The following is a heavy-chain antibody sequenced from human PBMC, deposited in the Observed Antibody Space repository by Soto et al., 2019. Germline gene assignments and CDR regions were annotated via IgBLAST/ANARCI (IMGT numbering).Heavy chain of an antibody. CDR3: AKAVGPNYYAMDV. D-gene: IGHD1-26*01. CDR2: INPISAGT. CDR1: GDTFTGYD. Sequence: ASVKVSCKASGDTFTGYDMHWVRQAPGQGLEWMGWINPISAGTNYAQNLQGRVTMASDTSISTAYMELSRLRSDDTAVYYCAKAVGPNYYAMDVWGQGTTVTVSS. J-gene: IGHJ6*02. V-gene: IGHV1-2*02.